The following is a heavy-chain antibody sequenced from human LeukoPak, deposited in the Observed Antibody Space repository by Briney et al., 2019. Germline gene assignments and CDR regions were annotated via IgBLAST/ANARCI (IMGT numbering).Heavy chain of an antibody. V-gene: IGHV4-34*01. J-gene: IGHJ4*02. CDR2: INHSGST. CDR3: ARGRPRIGKNVRGASWAFDY. D-gene: IGHD3-10*02. Sequence: PSETLSLTCTVSGGSILSGYYWSWIRQPPGKGLEWIGEINHSGSTNYNPSLKSRVTISVDTSKNQFSLKLSSVTAADTAVYYCARGRPRIGKNVRGASWAFDYWGQGTLVTVSS. CDR1: GGSILSGYY.